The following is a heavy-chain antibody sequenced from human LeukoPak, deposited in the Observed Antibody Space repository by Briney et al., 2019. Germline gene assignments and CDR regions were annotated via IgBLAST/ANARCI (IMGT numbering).Heavy chain of an antibody. Sequence: ASVKVSCKASGHTFTGYYMHWVRQAPGQGLEWMGRINPNSGGTNYAQKFQGRVTMTRDTSISTAHMELSRLRSDDTAVYYCARDIGGIAAREYWGQGTLVTVSS. CDR2: INPNSGGT. D-gene: IGHD6-6*01. CDR3: ARDIGGIAAREY. V-gene: IGHV1-2*06. J-gene: IGHJ4*02. CDR1: GHTFTGYY.